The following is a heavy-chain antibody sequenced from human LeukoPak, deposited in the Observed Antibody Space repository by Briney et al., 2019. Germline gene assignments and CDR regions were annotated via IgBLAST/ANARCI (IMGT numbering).Heavy chain of an antibody. CDR3: ARDLAYSSDPIDANFDY. CDR2: ISAYNGNT. J-gene: IGHJ4*02. V-gene: IGHV1-18*01. D-gene: IGHD6-19*01. CDR1: GYTFTSYG. Sequence: GASVKVSCEASGYTFTSYGISWVRQAPGQGLEWMGWISAYNGNTNYAQKLQGRVTMTRDTSTSTVYMELSSLRSEDTAVYYCARDLAYSSDPIDANFDYWGQGTLATVSS.